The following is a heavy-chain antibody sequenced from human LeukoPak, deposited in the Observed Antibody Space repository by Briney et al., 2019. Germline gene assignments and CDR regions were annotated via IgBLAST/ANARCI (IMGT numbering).Heavy chain of an antibody. CDR2: ISAYNGNT. J-gene: IGHJ4*02. V-gene: IGHV1-18*01. D-gene: IGHD2-2*01. CDR3: ARGGYCSSTSCYSCDY. Sequence: GASVKVSCKASGYTFISYGISWVRQAPGQGLEWMGWISAYNGNTNYAQKLQSRVTMTTDTSTSTAYMELRSLRSDDTAVYYCARGGYCSSTSCYSCDYWGQGTLVTVSS. CDR1: GYTFISYG.